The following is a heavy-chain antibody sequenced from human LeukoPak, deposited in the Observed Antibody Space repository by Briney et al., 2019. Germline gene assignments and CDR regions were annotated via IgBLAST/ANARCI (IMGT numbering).Heavy chain of an antibody. CDR1: GFTFSSYS. CDR3: ARDGGSYYSYGVDV. J-gene: IGHJ6*02. Sequence: GGSLRLSCAASGFTFSSYSMTWVRQAPGRGLEWVSSISSSSSYIYYADSVKGRFTISRDNAKNSLYLQMNSLRAEDTAVYYCARDGGSYYSYGVDVWGQGTTVTVSS. D-gene: IGHD1-26*01. CDR2: ISSSSSYI. V-gene: IGHV3-21*01.